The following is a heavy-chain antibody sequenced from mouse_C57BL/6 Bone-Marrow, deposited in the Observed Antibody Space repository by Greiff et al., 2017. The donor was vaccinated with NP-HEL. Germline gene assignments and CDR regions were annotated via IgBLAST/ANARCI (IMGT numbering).Heavy chain of an antibody. V-gene: IGHV5-4*01. CDR1: GFTFSSYA. Sequence: DVQLVESGGGLVKPGGSLKLSCAASGFTFSSYAMSWFRQTPEKRLEWVATISDGGSYTYYPDTVKGRFTISRANAKNNLYLQMGHLKSEDTAMYYCARDSNGVWFAYWGQGTLVTVSA. D-gene: IGHD2-5*01. J-gene: IGHJ3*01. CDR2: ISDGGSYT. CDR3: ARDSNGVWFAY.